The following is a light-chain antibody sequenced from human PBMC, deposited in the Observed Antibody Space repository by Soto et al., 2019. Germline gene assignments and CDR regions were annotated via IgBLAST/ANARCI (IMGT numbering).Light chain of an antibody. J-gene: IGKJ2*01. Sequence: DIQMTQSPSSLSASVGDRVTITCRSSQNILTYLNWYQQKAGEVPRFLIYAASNLQDGVPSRFSGRESGTEFTLTISSLQPEDFANYFCQQSYSVPLTSGQGTKLE. CDR2: AAS. CDR3: QQSYSVPLT. V-gene: IGKV1-39*01. CDR1: QNILTY.